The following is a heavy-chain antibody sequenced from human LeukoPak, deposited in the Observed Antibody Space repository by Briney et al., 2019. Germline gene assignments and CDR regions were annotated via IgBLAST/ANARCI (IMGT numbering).Heavy chain of an antibody. CDR1: GGSISSYY. V-gene: IGHV4-59*01. CDR2: IYYSGST. Sequence: SETLSLTCTVSGGSISSYYWSWIRQPPGKGLEWIGYIYYSGSTNYNPSLKSRVTISVDTSKNQFSLKLSSVTAADTAVYYCARVTRFGESDAFDIWGQGTMVAVSS. J-gene: IGHJ3*02. CDR3: ARVTRFGESDAFDI. D-gene: IGHD3-10*01.